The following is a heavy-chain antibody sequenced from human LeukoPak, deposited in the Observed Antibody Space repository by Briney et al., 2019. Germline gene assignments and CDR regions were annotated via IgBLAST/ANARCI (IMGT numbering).Heavy chain of an antibody. CDR3: AKSYYYGSGSNYMSFDC. V-gene: IGHV3-53*01. CDR1: GFTVSSNY. J-gene: IGHJ4*02. D-gene: IGHD3-10*01. CDR2: IGDTT. Sequence: PGGSLRLSCAASGFTVSSNYMSWVRQAPGKGLEWVSTIGDTTYYADSVKGRFTISRDNSKNTLYLQMNSLRAEDTAVYYCAKSYYYGSGSNYMSFDCWGQGALVTVSS.